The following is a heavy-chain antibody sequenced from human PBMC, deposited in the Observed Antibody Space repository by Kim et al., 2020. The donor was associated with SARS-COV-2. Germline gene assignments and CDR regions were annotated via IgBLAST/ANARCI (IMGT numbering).Heavy chain of an antibody. D-gene: IGHD3-16*02. V-gene: IGHV4-34*01. CDR2: INHSGST. CDR1: GGSFSGYY. J-gene: IGHJ4*02. Sequence: SETLSLTCAVYGGSFSGYYWSWIRQPPGKGLEWIGEINHSGSTNYNPSLKSRVTISVDTSKNQFSLKLSSVTAADTAVYYCARGPRVYDYVWGSYRYTGYFDYWGQGTLVTVSS. CDR3: ARGPRVYDYVWGSYRYTGYFDY.